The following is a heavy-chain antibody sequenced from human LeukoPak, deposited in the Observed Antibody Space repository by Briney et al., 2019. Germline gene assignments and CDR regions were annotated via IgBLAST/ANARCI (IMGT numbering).Heavy chain of an antibody. CDR1: GFTFSSYS. CDR3: ARGGRDGYNLYFDY. J-gene: IGHJ4*02. V-gene: IGHV3-21*01. D-gene: IGHD5-24*01. CDR2: ISSSSSYI. Sequence: GGSLRLSCAASGFTFSSYSMNWVCQAPGKGLEWVSSISSSSSYIYYADSVKGRFTISRDNAKNSLYLQMNSLRAEDTAVYYCARGGRDGYNLYFDYWGQGTLVTVSS.